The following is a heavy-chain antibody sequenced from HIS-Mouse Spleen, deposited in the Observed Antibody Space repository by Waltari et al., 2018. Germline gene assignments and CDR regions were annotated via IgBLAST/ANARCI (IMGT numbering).Heavy chain of an antibody. V-gene: IGHV1-2*02. CDR3: ARVAYYDSSGYYRGDDAFDI. Sequence: QVQLVQSGAEVKKPGASVKVSCKASGYTFTGYYMHWVRQAPVQGLGWMGWINPNSGGTNYAQKFQGRVTMTRDTSISTAYMELSRLRSDDTAVYYCARVAYYDSSGYYRGDDAFDIWGQGTMVTVSS. D-gene: IGHD3-22*01. CDR1: GYTFTGYY. J-gene: IGHJ3*02. CDR2: INPNSGGT.